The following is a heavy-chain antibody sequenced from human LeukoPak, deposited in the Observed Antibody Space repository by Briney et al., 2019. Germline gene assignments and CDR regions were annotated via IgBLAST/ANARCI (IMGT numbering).Heavy chain of an antibody. Sequence: PGRSLRLSCAASGFTFSSYSMHWVRQAPGKGLEWVAVISYDGSNKYYADSVKGRVTISRDNFKNTLYLQMNSLGAEDTAVYYCARDSTYYDFWSREGGWFDPWGQGTLVTVSS. CDR2: ISYDGSNK. J-gene: IGHJ5*02. CDR1: GFTFSSYS. D-gene: IGHD3-3*01. CDR3: ARDSTYYDFWSREGGWFDP. V-gene: IGHV3-30-3*01.